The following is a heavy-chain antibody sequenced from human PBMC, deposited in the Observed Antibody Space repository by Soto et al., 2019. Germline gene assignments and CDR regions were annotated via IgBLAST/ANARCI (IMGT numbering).Heavy chain of an antibody. D-gene: IGHD1-7*01. Sequence: QVQLVQSGAEVKKPGSSVKVSCKASGGTFSSYTISWVRQAPGQGLEWMGRIIPILGIANYAQKFQGRVTITADKSTSTAYMELSSLRSEDTAVYYCARGPPLRGLELLFLWYDPWGQGTLVTVSS. J-gene: IGHJ5*02. CDR2: IIPILGIA. V-gene: IGHV1-69*02. CDR3: ARGPPLRGLELLFLWYDP. CDR1: GGTFSSYT.